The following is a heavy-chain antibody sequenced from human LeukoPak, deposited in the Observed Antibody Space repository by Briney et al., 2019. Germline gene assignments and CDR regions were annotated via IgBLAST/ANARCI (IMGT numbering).Heavy chain of an antibody. CDR1: GASIGRYY. V-gene: IGHV4-4*07. D-gene: IGHD3-9*01. CDR3: ARSALRYFDWDD. J-gene: IGHJ4*02. CDR2: IYTSGST. Sequence: SETLSLTCTVSGASIGRYYWSWIRQPAGKGLEWIGRIYTSGSTNYNPSLKSRVTMSIDTSKNQFSLKLSSVTAADTAVYYCARSALRYFDWDDWGQGTLVTVSS.